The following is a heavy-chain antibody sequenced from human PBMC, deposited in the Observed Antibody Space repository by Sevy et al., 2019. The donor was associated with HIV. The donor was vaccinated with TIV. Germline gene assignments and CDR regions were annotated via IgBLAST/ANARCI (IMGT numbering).Heavy chain of an antibody. CDR1: GFTFEDYG. Sequence: GGSLRLSCAASGFTFEDYGMSWVRQVPGKGPEWVSGINWNGGSTSYADSVKGRFTISRDNAKKSLYLQMKGLRAEDTAVYYCARGDYYGSLYYFDYWGPGTLVTVSS. J-gene: IGHJ4*02. CDR3: ARGDYYGSLYYFDY. V-gene: IGHV3-20*04. CDR2: INWNGGST. D-gene: IGHD3-10*01.